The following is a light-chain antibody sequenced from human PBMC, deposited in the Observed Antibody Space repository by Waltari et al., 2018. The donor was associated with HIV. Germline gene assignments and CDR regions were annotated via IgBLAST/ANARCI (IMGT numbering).Light chain of an antibody. CDR1: ISNVGNNY. J-gene: IGLJ1*01. Sequence: QSVLTQPPSVSAAPGQKVSISCSAGISNVGNNYVSWYQQLPDTAPILLIDENNKLPSRIPARFSGSKSCTSATLDITGLQTGDEADYYCGTWDSSLSTYVFGSGTKVTAL. V-gene: IGLV1-51*01. CDR3: GTWDSSLSTYV. CDR2: ENN.